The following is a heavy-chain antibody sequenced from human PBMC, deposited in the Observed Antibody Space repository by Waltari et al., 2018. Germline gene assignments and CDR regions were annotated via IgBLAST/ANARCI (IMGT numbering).Heavy chain of an antibody. D-gene: IGHD6-6*01. Sequence: EVQLVESGGGLVQPGGSLRLSCAASGFTFSSYWMHWVRQAPGKGLVEDSRMNSDGSRTSYSDSVKGRFTISRDNAKNTLYLQMNSLRAEDTAVYYCARAAGIAARGNWFDPWGQGTLVTVSS. V-gene: IGHV3-74*01. J-gene: IGHJ5*02. CDR3: ARAAGIAARGNWFDP. CDR1: GFTFSSYW. CDR2: MNSDGSRT.